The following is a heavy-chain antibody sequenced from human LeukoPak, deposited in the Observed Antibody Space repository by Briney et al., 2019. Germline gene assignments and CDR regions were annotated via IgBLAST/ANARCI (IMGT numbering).Heavy chain of an antibody. CDR2: ISGSADTA. V-gene: IGHV3-48*03. D-gene: IGHD2-8*01. CDR3: TRVGQSYSTSGQALDH. CDR1: GFTFSTYE. J-gene: IGHJ4*02. Sequence: GGSLRLSCAASGFTFSTYEINWVRQAPGKGLEWISYISGSADTAYYADSVKGRFTMSRDNARNSLYLQMNSLGAEDTAVYYCTRVGQSYSTSGQALDHWGQGTLVTVSS.